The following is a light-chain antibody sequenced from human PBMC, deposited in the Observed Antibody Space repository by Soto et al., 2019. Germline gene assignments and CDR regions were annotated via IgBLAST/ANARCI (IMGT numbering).Light chain of an antibody. V-gene: IGKV3-15*01. Sequence: EIVLTQSPATLSVSPGETATLSCRASQSVSNNLAWYQQKPGQAPRLLIHGASTRATGIPARFSGSGSGTEFTLTISSLQSEDFAVYYCQQYSNWPPITFGQGTRLEIK. J-gene: IGKJ5*01. CDR2: GAS. CDR1: QSVSNN. CDR3: QQYSNWPPIT.